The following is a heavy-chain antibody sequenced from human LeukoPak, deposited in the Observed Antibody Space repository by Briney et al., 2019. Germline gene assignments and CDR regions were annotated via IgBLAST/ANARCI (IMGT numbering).Heavy chain of an antibody. CDR3: ARALIVVVPAAMLGWFDP. D-gene: IGHD2-2*01. CDR1: GGSISSSNW. Sequence: SETLSLTCAVSGGSISSSNWWSWVRQPPGKGLEWIGYIYYSGSTNYNPSLKSRVTISVDTSKNQFSLKLSSVTAADTAVYYCARALIVVVPAAMLGWFDPWGQGTLVTVSS. J-gene: IGHJ5*02. CDR2: IYYSGST. V-gene: IGHV4-4*02.